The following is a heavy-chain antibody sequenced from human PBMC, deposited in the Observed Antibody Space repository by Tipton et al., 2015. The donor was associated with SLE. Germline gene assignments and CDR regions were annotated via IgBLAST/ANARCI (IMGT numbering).Heavy chain of an antibody. CDR3: ARYGTYDGSRYFQH. V-gene: IGHV4-39*07. Sequence: TLSLTCTVSGGSISSSTYYWGWIRQPPGKGLEWIGNTYYSGSTYYNPSLKSRVTISLDTSKNQFSLKLSSVTAADTAVYYCARYGTYDGSRYFQHWGQGTLVTVSS. D-gene: IGHD1-26*01. CDR1: GGSISSSTYY. J-gene: IGHJ1*01. CDR2: TYYSGST.